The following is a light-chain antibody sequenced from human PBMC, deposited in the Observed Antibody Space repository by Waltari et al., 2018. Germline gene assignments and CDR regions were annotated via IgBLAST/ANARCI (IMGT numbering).Light chain of an antibody. V-gene: IGKV2-28*01. CDR3: MQAQQTPT. CDR1: QSLLHRNGYNY. CDR2: LGS. Sequence: DIVMTQSPLSLAVTPGEPASISCRSSQSLLHRNGYNYLDWYLQKPGQSPQLLIYLGSSRASGVPDRFSGSGSGTDFTLKISRVEAEDVGVYYCMQAQQTPTFGQGTKLEIK. J-gene: IGKJ2*01.